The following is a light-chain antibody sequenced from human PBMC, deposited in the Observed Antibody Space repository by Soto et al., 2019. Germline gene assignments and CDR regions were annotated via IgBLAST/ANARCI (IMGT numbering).Light chain of an antibody. CDR1: QSVLYSSNNMHY. J-gene: IGKJ4*01. CDR3: QQYYSIPLT. V-gene: IGKV4-1*01. CDR2: WAS. Sequence: DFVMTQSPDSLAVSLGETATINCKSSQSVLYSSNNMHYLSWYQQKPGQPPKLLIYWASTRKSGVPDRISGSGCGTAFTLTIISLHAQDVAVYYCQQYYSIPLTYGGGTKVEIK.